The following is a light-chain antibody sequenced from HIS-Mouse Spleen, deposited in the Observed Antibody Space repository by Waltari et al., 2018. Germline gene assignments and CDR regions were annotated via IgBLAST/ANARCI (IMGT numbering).Light chain of an antibody. CDR1: ALPKKS. V-gene: IGLV3-10*01. CDR3: YSTDSSGNHRV. J-gene: IGLJ2*01. Sequence: SYELTQPPSVSWCPAQTARITCSGDALPKKSAFWYQQKSGQAPVLGIYEDSKRPSGIPERFSGSSSGTMATLTISGAQVEDEADYYCYSTDSSGNHRVFGGGTKLTVL. CDR2: EDS.